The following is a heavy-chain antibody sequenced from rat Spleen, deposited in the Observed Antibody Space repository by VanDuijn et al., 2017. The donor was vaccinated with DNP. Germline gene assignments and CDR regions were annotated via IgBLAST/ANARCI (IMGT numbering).Heavy chain of an antibody. CDR1: GFSITRNY. CDR2: ISYSGYT. Sequence: EVQLQESGPGLVKPSQSLSLTCSVTGFSITRNYWGWIRKFPGNKMEWIGHISYSGYTAYNPSLKSRISITRDTSKNQFFLQLNSVPTEDTATDCCARGGGGILFAYWGQGTLVTVSS. CDR3: ARGGGGILFAY. D-gene: IGHD4-3*01. J-gene: IGHJ3*01. V-gene: IGHV3-1*01.